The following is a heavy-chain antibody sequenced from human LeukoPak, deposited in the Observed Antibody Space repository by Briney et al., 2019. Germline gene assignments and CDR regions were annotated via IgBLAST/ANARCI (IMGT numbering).Heavy chain of an antibody. J-gene: IGHJ3*02. CDR1: GGSISSYY. V-gene: IGHV4-59*01. D-gene: IGHD3-10*01. CDR2: IYYSGST. CDR3: ARDSGPSPGDAFDI. Sequence: PSETLSLTCTVSGGSISSYYWSWIRQPPGKGLEWIGYIYYSGSTNYNPSLKSRVTISVDTSKNQFSLKLSSVTAADTAVYYCARDSGPSPGDAFDIWGQGTMVTVSS.